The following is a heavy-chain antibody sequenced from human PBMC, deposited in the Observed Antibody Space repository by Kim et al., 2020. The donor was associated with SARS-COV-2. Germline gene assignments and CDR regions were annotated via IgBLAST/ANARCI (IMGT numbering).Heavy chain of an antibody. CDR1: GFTFSSYW. Sequence: GGSLRLSCAASGFTFSSYWMSWVRQAPGKGLEWVANIKQDGSEKYYVDSVKGRFTISRDNAKNSLYLQMNSLRAEDTAVYYCARGRGGQWLAPRGFDYWGQGTLVTVSS. D-gene: IGHD6-19*01. CDR2: IKQDGSEK. V-gene: IGHV3-7*01. J-gene: IGHJ4*02. CDR3: ARGRGGQWLAPRGFDY.